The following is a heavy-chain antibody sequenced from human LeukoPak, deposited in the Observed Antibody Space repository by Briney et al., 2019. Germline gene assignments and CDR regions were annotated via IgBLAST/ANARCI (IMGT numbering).Heavy chain of an antibody. V-gene: IGHV4-59*01. CDR1: GVSISSYY. CDR3: ARVESGYGDYLHTALAEYFQH. D-gene: IGHD4-17*01. Sequence: SETLSLTCTVSGVSISSYYWSWIRQPPGKGLEWIGYIYYSGSTNYNPSLKSRVTISVDTSKNQFSLKLSSVTAADTAVYYCARVESGYGDYLHTALAEYFQHWGQGTLVTVSS. J-gene: IGHJ1*01. CDR2: IYYSGST.